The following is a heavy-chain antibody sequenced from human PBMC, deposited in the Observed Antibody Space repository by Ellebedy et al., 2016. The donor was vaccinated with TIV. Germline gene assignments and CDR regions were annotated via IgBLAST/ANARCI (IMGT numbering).Heavy chain of an antibody. Sequence: PGGSLRLSCAASGFTFTSYWMHWVRQAPGQGLVWVSRINSGRDSLDYADSVRGRFTISRDNAKNTLYLQMNSLRAEDTAVYYCARSLGYYGPRYHLDYWGQGTLVTVSS. CDR1: GFTFTSYW. J-gene: IGHJ4*02. CDR2: INSGRDSL. CDR3: ARSLGYYGPRYHLDY. D-gene: IGHD3-10*01. V-gene: IGHV3-74*01.